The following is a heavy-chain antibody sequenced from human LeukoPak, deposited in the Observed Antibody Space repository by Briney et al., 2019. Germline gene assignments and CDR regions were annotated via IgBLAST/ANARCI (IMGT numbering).Heavy chain of an antibody. V-gene: IGHV3-7*01. CDR3: ARALAYCGGDCYSFDY. D-gene: IGHD2-21*02. J-gene: IGHJ4*02. CDR2: IKQDGSEK. Sequence: PGGSLRLSYAASGFTFSSYGMHWVRQAPGKGLEWVANIKQDGSEKYYVDSVKGRFTISRDNAKNSLYLQMNSLRAEDTAVYYCARALAYCGGDCYSFDYWGQGTLVTVSS. CDR1: GFTFSSYG.